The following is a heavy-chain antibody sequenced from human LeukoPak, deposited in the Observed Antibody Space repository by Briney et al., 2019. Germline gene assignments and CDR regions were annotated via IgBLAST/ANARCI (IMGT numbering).Heavy chain of an antibody. CDR1: GYSISSGYY. V-gene: IGHV4-38-2*02. J-gene: IGHJ4*02. CDR2: IYHSGST. CDR3: ARVGGFGELLYYFDY. Sequence: SETLSLTCPVSGYSISSGYYWGWIRQPPGKGLAWIGSIYHSGSTYYNPSLKSRVTISVDTSKNQFSLKLSSVTAADTAVYYCARVGGFGELLYYFDYWGQGTLVTVSS. D-gene: IGHD3-10*01.